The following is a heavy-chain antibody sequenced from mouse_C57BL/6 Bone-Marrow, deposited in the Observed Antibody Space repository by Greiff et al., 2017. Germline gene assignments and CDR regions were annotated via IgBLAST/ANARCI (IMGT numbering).Heavy chain of an antibody. CDR3: ARGGGSSYGGAMDY. CDR1: GYTFTNYW. J-gene: IGHJ4*01. V-gene: IGHV1-63*01. CDR2: IYPGGGYT. D-gene: IGHD1-1*01. Sequence: QVQLKQSGAELVRPGTSVKMSCKASGYTFTNYWIGWAKQRPGHGLEWIGDIYPGGGYTNYNEKFKGKATLTADKSSSTAYMQFSSLPSEDSAIYYCARGGGSSYGGAMDYWGQGTSVTVAS.